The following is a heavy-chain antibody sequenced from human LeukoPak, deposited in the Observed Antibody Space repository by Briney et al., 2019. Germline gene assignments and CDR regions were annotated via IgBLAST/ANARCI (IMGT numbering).Heavy chain of an antibody. J-gene: IGHJ4*02. CDR1: GGSFSGYY. V-gene: IGHV4-34*01. CDR3: SRPRIVPGVQPRYYFDY. CDR2: INHSGST. Sequence: SETLSLTCAVYGGSFSGYYWSWIRQPPGKGLEWIGEINHSGSTNYNPSLRSRVTISVDTSKNQFSLKLSSVTAADTAVYYCSRPRIVPGVQPRYYFDYWGQGTLVTVSS. D-gene: IGHD3-10*02.